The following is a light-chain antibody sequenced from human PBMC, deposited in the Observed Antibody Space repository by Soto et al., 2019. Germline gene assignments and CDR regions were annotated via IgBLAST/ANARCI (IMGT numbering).Light chain of an antibody. CDR1: QVISSW. CDR3: QQASTFPFT. CDR2: AAS. Sequence: DIQMTQSPSFLSASVGDRVTITCRASQVISSWLVWYQQKPGNAPKLLIYAASNLQSGVPSRFSGSASGTEFTLTISSLQPEDFATYYCQQASTFPFTFGGGTEVQIK. V-gene: IGKV1-12*01. J-gene: IGKJ4*01.